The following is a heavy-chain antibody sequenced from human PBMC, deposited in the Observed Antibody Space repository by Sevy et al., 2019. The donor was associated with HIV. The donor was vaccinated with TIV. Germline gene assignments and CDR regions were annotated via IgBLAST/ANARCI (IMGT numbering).Heavy chain of an antibody. CDR1: GFTFSSYA. J-gene: IGHJ5*02. Sequence: GGSLRLSCAASGFTFSSYAMSWVRQAPGKGLEWVSAISGSGGRTYYADSVKGRFTISRDNSKNTLYLQMNSLRAEDTAVYYCAKGESCYYLNWFDPWGQGTLVTVSS. D-gene: IGHD3-22*01. CDR3: AKGESCYYLNWFDP. CDR2: ISGSGGRT. V-gene: IGHV3-23*01.